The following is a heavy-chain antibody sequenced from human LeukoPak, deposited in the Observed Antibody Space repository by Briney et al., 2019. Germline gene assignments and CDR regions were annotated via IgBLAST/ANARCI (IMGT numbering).Heavy chain of an antibody. Sequence: GRSLRLSCAASGFTVSSNYMSWVRQAPGEGLEWVSVVYSGGSRYYTDSVKGRFTISRDNTKNTLYLQMNSLRAEDTAVYYCARDKFTQDASGSYWGQGTLVTVSS. V-gene: IGHV3-66*01. CDR2: VYSGGSR. J-gene: IGHJ4*02. D-gene: IGHD3-10*01. CDR3: ARDKFTQDASGSY. CDR1: GFTVSSNY.